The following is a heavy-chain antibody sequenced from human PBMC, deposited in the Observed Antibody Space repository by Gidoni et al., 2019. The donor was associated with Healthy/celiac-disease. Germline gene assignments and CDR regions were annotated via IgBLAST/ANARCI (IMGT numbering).Heavy chain of an antibody. D-gene: IGHD1-26*01. Sequence: QLQLQESGPGLVKPSETLSLTCTVSGGSISSSSYYWGWIRQPPGKGLEWIGSIYYSGSTYYNPSLKSRVTISVDTSKNQFSLKLSSVTAADTAVYYCASGLVGATRSIIHWYFDLWGRGTLVTVSS. J-gene: IGHJ2*01. CDR2: IYYSGST. CDR3: ASGLVGATRSIIHWYFDL. CDR1: GGSISSSSYY. V-gene: IGHV4-39*01.